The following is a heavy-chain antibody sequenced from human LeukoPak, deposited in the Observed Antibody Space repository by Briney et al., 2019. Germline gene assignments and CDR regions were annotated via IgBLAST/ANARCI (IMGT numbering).Heavy chain of an antibody. CDR2: INHSGST. CDR3: ARQPVGGKGNDY. CDR1: GGSFSGYY. J-gene: IGHJ4*02. Sequence: SETLSLTCAVYGGSFSGYYWSWIRQPPGKGLEWIGEINHSGSTNYNPSLKSRVTISVDTSKNQFSLKLSSVTAADTAVYYCARQPVGGKGNDYWGQGTLVTVSS. V-gene: IGHV4-34*01. D-gene: IGHD4-23*01.